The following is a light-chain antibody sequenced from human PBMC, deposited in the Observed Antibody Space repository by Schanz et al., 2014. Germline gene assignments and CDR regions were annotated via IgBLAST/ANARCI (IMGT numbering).Light chain of an antibody. CDR1: QSVSSN. V-gene: IGKV3-20*01. CDR3: QQYGSSPLLT. J-gene: IGKJ4*01. CDR2: EAS. Sequence: EIVLTQSPGALSLSPGDRATLSCRASQSVSSNLAWYQQKPGQAPRLLIYEASTRATGIPARFSGSGSGTDFTLTISRLEPEDFAVYYCQQYGSSPLLTFGGGTKVEIK.